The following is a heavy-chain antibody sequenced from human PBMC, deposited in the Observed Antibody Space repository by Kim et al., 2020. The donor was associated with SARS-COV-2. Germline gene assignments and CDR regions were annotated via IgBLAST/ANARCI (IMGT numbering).Heavy chain of an antibody. J-gene: IGHJ4*02. CDR3: ARGRGRWDGYNDAGLAY. Sequence: SETMSLTCAVYGGSFSGYYWSWIRQPPGKGLEWIGEINHSGSTNYNPSLKSRVTISVDTSKNQFSLKLSSVTAADTAVYYCARGRGRWDGYNDAGLAYWGQGTLVTVSS. D-gene: IGHD5-12*01. CDR1: GGSFSGYY. CDR2: INHSGST. V-gene: IGHV4-34*01.